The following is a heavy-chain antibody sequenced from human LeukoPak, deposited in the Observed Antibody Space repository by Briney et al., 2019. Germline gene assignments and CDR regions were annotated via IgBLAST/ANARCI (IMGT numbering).Heavy chain of an antibody. CDR1: GFTFSSYW. V-gene: IGHV3-74*01. CDR3: ATPGIRDQYDFDS. CDR2: INTDRSST. J-gene: IGHJ4*02. Sequence: GGSLRLSCAASGFTFSSYWMHWIRQGPGKGLVWVSRINTDRSSTSYADFVKGRFTISRDNAKNTLYLQMNSLRTDDTAVYFCATPGIRDQYDFDSWGQGTLVTVSS. D-gene: IGHD6-13*01.